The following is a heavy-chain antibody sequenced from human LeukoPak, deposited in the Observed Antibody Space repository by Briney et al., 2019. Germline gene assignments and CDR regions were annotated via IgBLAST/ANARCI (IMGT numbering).Heavy chain of an antibody. CDR1: GGSISSTNW. CDR2: VHLSGRT. Sequence: SETLSLTCGVSGGSISSTNWWTWVRQPPGEGLEWIGEVHLSGRTHYNPSLESRVTMSVDMSENHISLRLTSVTAADTAVYYCAREGGPYRPLDYSGQGTLVTVSS. V-gene: IGHV4-4*02. CDR3: AREGGPYRPLDY. J-gene: IGHJ4*02.